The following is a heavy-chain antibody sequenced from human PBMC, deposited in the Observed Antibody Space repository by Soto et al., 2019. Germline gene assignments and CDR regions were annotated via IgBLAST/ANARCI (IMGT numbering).Heavy chain of an antibody. CDR2: ISYDGSNK. J-gene: IGHJ6*02. D-gene: IGHD3-16*01. V-gene: IGHV3-30*18. CDR3: ANSPKWGIYSYGMDV. Sequence: QVQLVESGGGVVQPGRSLRLSCAASGFTFSSYGMHWVRQAPGKGLEWVAVISYDGSNKYYADSVKGRFTISRDNSKHTQYLQMNSVRAEDTAVYYCANSPKWGIYSYGMDVWGQGTTVTVSS. CDR1: GFTFSSYG.